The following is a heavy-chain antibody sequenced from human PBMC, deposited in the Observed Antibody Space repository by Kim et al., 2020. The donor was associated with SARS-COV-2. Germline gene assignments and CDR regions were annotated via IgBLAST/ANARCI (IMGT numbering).Heavy chain of an antibody. V-gene: IGHV1-2*02. J-gene: IGHJ4*02. CDR2: T. D-gene: IGHD2-8*01. CDR3: ATIANPTGVGY. Sequence: TNYAQKFQGRVTMTRDTSISTAYMELSRLRSDDTAVYYCATIANPTGVGYWGQGTLVTVSS.